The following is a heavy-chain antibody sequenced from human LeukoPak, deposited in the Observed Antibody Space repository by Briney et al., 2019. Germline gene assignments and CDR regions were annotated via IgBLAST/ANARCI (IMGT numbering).Heavy chain of an antibody. Sequence: GGSLRLSCAASGFTFNDYGMHWVRQAPGKGLEWVAVVSYDGSKKFYADSVKGRFTISRDNSKNTLSLQMNSLRAEDTAAYYCAKELRGYSYGEHWGQGTLVTVSS. CDR1: GFTFNDYG. CDR2: VSYDGSKK. CDR3: AKELRGYSYGEH. J-gene: IGHJ4*02. V-gene: IGHV3-30*18. D-gene: IGHD5-18*01.